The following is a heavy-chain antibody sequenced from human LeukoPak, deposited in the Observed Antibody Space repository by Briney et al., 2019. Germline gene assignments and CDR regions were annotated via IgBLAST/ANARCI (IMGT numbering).Heavy chain of an antibody. Sequence: GGSLRLSCAASGFTVSSNYMSWVRQAPGKGLEWVSVIYSGGSTYYADSEKGRFTISRDNSKNTLYLQMNSPRAEDTAVYYCARAGVATITLGYWGQGTLVTVSS. CDR2: IYSGGST. J-gene: IGHJ4*02. D-gene: IGHD5-12*01. V-gene: IGHV3-53*01. CDR3: ARAGVATITLGY. CDR1: GFTVSSNY.